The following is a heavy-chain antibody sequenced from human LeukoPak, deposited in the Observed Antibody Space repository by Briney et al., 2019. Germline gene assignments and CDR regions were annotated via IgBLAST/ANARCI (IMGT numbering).Heavy chain of an antibody. CDR1: GYSISSDYY. CDR3: ATNYYDTRKPWD. V-gene: IGHV4-38-2*02. D-gene: IGHD3-22*01. Sequence: KTSETLSLTCTVSGYSISSDYYWGWIRQPPGKGLEWIGFIYHSGSTYYNPSLKSRVTISVDTSKNQFSLKLSSVTAADTAVYFCATNYYDTRKPWDWGQGTLVTVSS. J-gene: IGHJ4*02. CDR2: IYHSGST.